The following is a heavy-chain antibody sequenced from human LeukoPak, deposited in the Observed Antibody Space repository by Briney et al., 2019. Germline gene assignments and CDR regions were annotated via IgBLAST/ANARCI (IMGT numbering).Heavy chain of an antibody. CDR3: TTYKSGHY. CDR1: GFTFSGCD. V-gene: IGHV3-73*01. D-gene: IGHD3-3*01. Sequence: GGSLKHSCAASGFTFSGCDMHWVRQASGKGLEWVGRITTKANRYATAYAASLKGRFTISRHDSKNTAYLQMNSLRTEDTAVYYCTTYKSGHYWGQGTLVTVSS. CDR2: ITTKANRYAT. J-gene: IGHJ4*02.